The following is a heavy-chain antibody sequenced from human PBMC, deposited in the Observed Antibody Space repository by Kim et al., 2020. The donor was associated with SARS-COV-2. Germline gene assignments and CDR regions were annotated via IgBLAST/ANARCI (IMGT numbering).Heavy chain of an antibody. J-gene: IGHJ3*02. CDR1: GYTFTNHY. Sequence: ASVKVSCKASGYTFTNHYIHRGRNAPGQGPEWLGIFKPSGSPPNYAQKFQDRVTMTSDMSTSTVYMELNSLTFEDTAVYYCARDLEQWLVVNALDIWGQGTLVIFSS. D-gene: IGHD6-19*01. V-gene: IGHV1-46*01. CDR3: ARDLEQWLVVNALDI. CDR2: FKPSGSPP.